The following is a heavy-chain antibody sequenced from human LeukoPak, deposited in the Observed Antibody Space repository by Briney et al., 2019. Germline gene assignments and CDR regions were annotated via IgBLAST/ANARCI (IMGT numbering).Heavy chain of an antibody. CDR3: ARQLGYCSNGNCYFDY. CDR1: GFTFSSYA. CDR2: VSSSGFNP. J-gene: IGHJ4*02. V-gene: IGHV3-23*01. Sequence: GGSLRLSCAASGFTFSSYAMSWVRQAPGKGLEWVSAVSSSGFNPFYADSVKGRFTLSRENSKNTLYLQMNSLRAEDTAIYYCARQLGYCSNGNCYFDYWGQGTLVTVPS. D-gene: IGHD2-8*01.